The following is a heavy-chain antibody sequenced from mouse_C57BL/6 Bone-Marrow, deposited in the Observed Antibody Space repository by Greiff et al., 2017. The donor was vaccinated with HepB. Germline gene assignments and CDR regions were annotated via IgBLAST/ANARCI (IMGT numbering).Heavy chain of an antibody. CDR2: ISNGGGST. D-gene: IGHD1-1*01. Sequence: DVHLVESGGGLVQPGGSLKLSCAASGFTFSDYYMYWVRQTPEKRLEWVAYISNGGGSTYYPDTVKGRFTISRDNAKNTLYLQMSRLKSEDTAMYYCARQDYGSSSFAYWGQGTLVTVSA. CDR3: ARQDYGSSSFAY. J-gene: IGHJ3*01. CDR1: GFTFSDYY. V-gene: IGHV5-12*01.